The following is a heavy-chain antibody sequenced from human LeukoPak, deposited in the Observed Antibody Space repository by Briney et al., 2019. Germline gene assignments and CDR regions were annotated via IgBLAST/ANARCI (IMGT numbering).Heavy chain of an antibody. J-gene: IGHJ4*02. CDR2: NNPNSGGT. CDR3: ARYGTVTTDFDY. Sequence: GASVKVSCKASGYTFTGYYIHWVRQAPGQGLEWMGWNNPNSGGTFYAQKFQGRVSMTRDMSISTAYMELNRLRSDDTAVYYCARYGTVTTDFDYWGQGTLVTVSS. V-gene: IGHV1-2*02. CDR1: GYTFTGYY. D-gene: IGHD4-17*01.